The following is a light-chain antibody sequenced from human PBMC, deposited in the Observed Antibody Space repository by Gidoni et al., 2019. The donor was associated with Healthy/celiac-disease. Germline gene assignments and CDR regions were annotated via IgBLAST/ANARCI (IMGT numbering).Light chain of an antibody. J-gene: IGKJ4*01. CDR2: AAS. V-gene: IGKV3-11*01. CDR1: QSVSSY. Sequence: EIVLTQSPATLSLSPGERATLSCRASQSVSSYLAWYQQKPGQAPRLLIYAASNRATGIPARFSGSGSGTDFTLTISRLEPEDFAVYYCQQRSNWPLTFGGXTKVEIK. CDR3: QQRSNWPLT.